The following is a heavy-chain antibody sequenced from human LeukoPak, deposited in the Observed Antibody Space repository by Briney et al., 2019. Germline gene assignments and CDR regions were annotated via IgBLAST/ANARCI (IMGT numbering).Heavy chain of an antibody. CDR2: IIPIFGTA. D-gene: IGHD3-3*01. J-gene: IGHJ4*02. CDR1: GGTFSSYA. V-gene: IGHV1-69*13. CDR3: AREIFGVVTTPFDY. Sequence: GASVKVSCKASGGTFSSYAISWVRQAPGQGLEWMGGIIPIFGTANYAQKFQGRVTITADESTSTAYMELSSLRSEDTAMYYCAREIFGVVTTPFDYWGQGTLVTVSS.